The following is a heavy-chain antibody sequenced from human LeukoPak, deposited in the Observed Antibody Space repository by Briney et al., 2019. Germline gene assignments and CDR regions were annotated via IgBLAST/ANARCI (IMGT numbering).Heavy chain of an antibody. V-gene: IGHV3-30*04. J-gene: IGHJ4*02. CDR2: ISYDGSNK. CDR1: GFTFSSYA. Sequence: GRSLRLSCAASGFTFSSYAMHWVRQAPGKGLEWVAVISYDGSNKYYADSVKGRFTISRDNSKNTLYLQMNSLRAEDTAVYYCAKNTHKYSSGWYYFDYWGQGTLVTVSS. D-gene: IGHD6-19*01. CDR3: AKNTHKYSSGWYYFDY.